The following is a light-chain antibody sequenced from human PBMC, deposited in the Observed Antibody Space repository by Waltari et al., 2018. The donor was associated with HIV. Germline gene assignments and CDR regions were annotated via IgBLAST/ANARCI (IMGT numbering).Light chain of an antibody. V-gene: IGLV2-8*01. CDR3: SSYAGINPVI. J-gene: IGLJ2*01. CDR1: SSDVGRYDY. CDR2: EVN. Sequence: QSALTQPASVSGFPGPSITISCTGSSSDVGRYDYVSWYQQHPGKAPKLLIFEVNKRPSGVPDRFSGSKSGNMASLTVSGLQAEDEAEYSCSSYAGINPVIFGGGTTLTVL.